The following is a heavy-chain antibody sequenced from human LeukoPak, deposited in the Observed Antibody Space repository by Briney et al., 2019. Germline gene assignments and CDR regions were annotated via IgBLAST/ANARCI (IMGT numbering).Heavy chain of an antibody. D-gene: IGHD1-26*01. Sequence: SETLSLTCTVSGYSISSGYYWGWIRQPPGKGLEWIGSIYHSGSTYYNPSLKSRVTISVDTSKNQFSLKLSSVTAADTAVYYCARVGGADFDYWGQGTLVTVSS. J-gene: IGHJ4*02. CDR1: GYSISSGYY. CDR3: ARVGGADFDY. CDR2: IYHSGST. V-gene: IGHV4-38-2*02.